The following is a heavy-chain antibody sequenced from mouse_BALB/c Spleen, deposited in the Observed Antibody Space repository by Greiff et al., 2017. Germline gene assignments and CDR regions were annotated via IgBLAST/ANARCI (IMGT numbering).Heavy chain of an antibody. CDR2: ISSGGST. CDR3: ARGQPFAY. V-gene: IGHV5-6-5*01. J-gene: IGHJ3*01. Sequence: EVQLVESGGGLVKPGGSLKLSCAASGFTFSSYAMSWVRQTPEKRLEWVASISSGGSTYYPDSVKGRFTISRDNARNILYLQMSSLRSEDTAMYYCARGQPFAYWGQGTLVTVSA. CDR1: GFTFSSYA.